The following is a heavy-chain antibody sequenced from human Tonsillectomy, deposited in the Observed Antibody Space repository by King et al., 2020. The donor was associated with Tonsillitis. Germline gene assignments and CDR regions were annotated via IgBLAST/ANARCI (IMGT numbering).Heavy chain of an antibody. CDR3: ARQGFGDLYFDY. Sequence: QLVQSGAEVKKPGASVKASCKASGYTLSICNMHWVRQAPGQGLEWMGIINPSGGSTIYAQKFQGRVTMTRDTSTSTVHMELSSLRSEDTAVYYCARQGFGDLYFDYWGQGTLVTVSS. CDR1: GYTLSICN. V-gene: IGHV1-46*01. D-gene: IGHD3-10*01. CDR2: INPSGGST. J-gene: IGHJ4*02.